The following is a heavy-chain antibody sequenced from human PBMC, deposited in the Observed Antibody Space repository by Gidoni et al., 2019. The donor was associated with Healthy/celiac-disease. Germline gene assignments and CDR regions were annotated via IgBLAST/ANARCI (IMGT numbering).Heavy chain of an antibody. J-gene: IGHJ6*03. V-gene: IGHV4-59*01. CDR2: IYYSGST. CDR1: GGSISSYY. D-gene: IGHD4-17*01. CDR3: ARLDGDYSPGGYYYYYMDV. Sequence: QVQLQESGPGLVKPSETRSLTCTGSGGSISSYYWSWIRQPPGKGREWIGYIYYSGSTNYNPSLKSRVTISVDTSKNQFSLKLSSVTAADPAVYYCARLDGDYSPGGYYYYYMDVWGKGTTVTVSS.